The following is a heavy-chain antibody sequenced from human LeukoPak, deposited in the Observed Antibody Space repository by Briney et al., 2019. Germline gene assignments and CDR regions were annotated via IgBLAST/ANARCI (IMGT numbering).Heavy chain of an antibody. CDR2: ISSSSSSSYI. J-gene: IGHJ4*02. Sequence: PGGSLRLSCAASGFTFSSYSMNWVRQAPGKGLEWVSSISSSSSSSYIYYADSVKGRFTISRDNAKNSLYLQMNSLRAEDTAVYYCAREPVWAEYYFDYWGQGTLVTVSS. CDR1: GFTFSSYS. D-gene: IGHD1-14*01. CDR3: AREPVWAEYYFDY. V-gene: IGHV3-21*01.